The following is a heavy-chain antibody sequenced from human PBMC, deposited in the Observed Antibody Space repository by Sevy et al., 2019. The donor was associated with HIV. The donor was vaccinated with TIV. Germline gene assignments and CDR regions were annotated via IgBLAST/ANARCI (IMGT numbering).Heavy chain of an antibody. V-gene: IGHV3-7*01. Sequence: GGSLRLSCAASGFSFSKYWMSWVRQAPGKGLEWVANIKEDGSQKNYLESVKGRLTNSRDNAKNLLYLQMNNLRADDTAVYYCARDPDILYGYPSHYFDYWGQGTLVTVSS. CDR2: IKEDGSQK. J-gene: IGHJ4*02. D-gene: IGHD3-9*01. CDR3: ARDPDILYGYPSHYFDY. CDR1: GFSFSKYW.